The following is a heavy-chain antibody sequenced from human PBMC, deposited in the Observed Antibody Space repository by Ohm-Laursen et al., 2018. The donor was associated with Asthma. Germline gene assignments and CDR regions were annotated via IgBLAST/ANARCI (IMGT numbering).Heavy chain of an antibody. V-gene: IGHV4-59*01. CDR1: GGSISSYY. D-gene: IGHD3-22*01. J-gene: IGHJ6*02. CDR3: ARAPYYYDSSGYSRIYYYYGMDV. Sequence: GTLSLTCTVSGGSISSYYWSWIRQPPGKGLEWIGYIYYSGSTNYNPSLKSRVTISVDTSKNQFSLKLSSVTAADTAVYYCARAPYYYDSSGYSRIYYYYGMDVWGQGTTVTVSS. CDR2: IYYSGST.